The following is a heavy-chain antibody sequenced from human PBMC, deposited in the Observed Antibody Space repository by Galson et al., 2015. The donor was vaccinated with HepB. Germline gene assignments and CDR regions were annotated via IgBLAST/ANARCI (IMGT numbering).Heavy chain of an antibody. Sequence: SLRLSCAASGFTFSSYSMNWVRQAPGKGLEWVSYISSSSSTIYYADSVKGRFTISRDNAKNSLYLQMNSLRDEDTAVYYCASLYGSGSYHGQYYYGMDVWGQGTTVTVSS. CDR1: GFTFSSYS. CDR3: ASLYGSGSYHGQYYYGMDV. CDR2: ISSSSSTI. D-gene: IGHD3-10*01. J-gene: IGHJ6*02. V-gene: IGHV3-48*02.